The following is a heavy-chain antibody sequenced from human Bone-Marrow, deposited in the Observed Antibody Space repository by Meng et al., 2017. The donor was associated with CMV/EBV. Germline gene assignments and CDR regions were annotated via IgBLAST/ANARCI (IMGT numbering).Heavy chain of an antibody. CDR3: ARDPNSSSPGDYYYYGMDV. J-gene: IGHJ6*02. V-gene: IGHV1-69*04. CDR1: FSSYP. Sequence: FSSYPLSWVRQAPGQGLEWMGRILPILGIANYAQKFQGRVTITADKSTSTAYMELSSLRSEDTAVYYCARDPNSSSPGDYYYYGMDVWGQGTTVTVSS. D-gene: IGHD6-6*01. CDR2: ILPILGIA.